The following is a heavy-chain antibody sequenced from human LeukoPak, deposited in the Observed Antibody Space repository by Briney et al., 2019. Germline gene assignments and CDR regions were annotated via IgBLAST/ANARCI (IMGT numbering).Heavy chain of an antibody. CDR2: ISSGSDHI. V-gene: IGHV3-21*01. CDR1: GFTFSSHS. D-gene: IGHD2-15*01. Sequence: GGSLRLSCVASGFTFSSHSMNWVREAPGKGLEWVASISSGSDHIYYAHSVKGRFTISRDNARNSLYLQMDSLRVEDTAVYYCARCRGGSCYHSDDYWRQGTLVSVSS. J-gene: IGHJ4*02. CDR3: ARCRGGSCYHSDDY.